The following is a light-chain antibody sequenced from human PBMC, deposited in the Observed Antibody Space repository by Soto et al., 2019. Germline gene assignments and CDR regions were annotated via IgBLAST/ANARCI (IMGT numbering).Light chain of an antibody. V-gene: IGKV3-20*01. CDR1: QTVDTNY. CDR3: QQYATSPWT. Sequence: EIVLTQSPGTLSLSPGERATLSCRASQTVDTNYLAWYQQIPGQAPRLLIYGASTRATGIPDRFSGSGSGTDFTLNISRLDPEDSAVYYCQQYATSPWTFGHGTKVEIK. CDR2: GAS. J-gene: IGKJ1*01.